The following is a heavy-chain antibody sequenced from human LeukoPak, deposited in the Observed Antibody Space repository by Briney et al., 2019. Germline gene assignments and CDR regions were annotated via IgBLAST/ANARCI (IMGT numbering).Heavy chain of an antibody. D-gene: IGHD3-10*01. J-gene: IGHJ4*02. CDR2: IWYDGSNK. CDR1: GFTFSSYG. Sequence: GGSLRLSCAASGFTFSSYGMHWVRQVPGKGLEWVAVIWYDGSNKYYADSVKGRFTISRDNSKNTLYLQMNSLRAEDTAVYYCARAILRFPPSPSDYWGQGTLVTVSS. V-gene: IGHV3-33*01. CDR3: ARAILRFPPSPSDY.